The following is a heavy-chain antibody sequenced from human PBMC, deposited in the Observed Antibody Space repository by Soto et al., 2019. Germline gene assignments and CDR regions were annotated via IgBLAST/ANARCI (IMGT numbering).Heavy chain of an antibody. CDR3: ASVTFGGVVLAH. Sequence: SDTLSLTCTVSAASFSKYYWSWIRQPPGKGLEWIGYIYFNGNTNYNPSLKRRVTISIDTSKKQIPLNLTSVTDADTAVYYCASVTFGGVVLAHWGQGTLVTVSS. CDR1: AASFSKYY. D-gene: IGHD3-16*01. CDR2: IYFNGNT. V-gene: IGHV4-59*01. J-gene: IGHJ4*02.